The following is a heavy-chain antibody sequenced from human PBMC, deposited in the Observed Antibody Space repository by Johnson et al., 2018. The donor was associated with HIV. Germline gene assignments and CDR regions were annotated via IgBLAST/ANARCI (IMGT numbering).Heavy chain of an antibody. V-gene: IGHV3-30-3*01. D-gene: IGHD2-15*01. Sequence: VQLVESGGGVVQPGRSLRLSCAASGFTFSSYAMHWVRQAPGQGLEWVAVISYDGSNKYYADSVKGRFTISRDNSKNTLYLQMNSLRAEDTAVYYCARDMCSGGSCYAFDIWGQGTMVTVSS. J-gene: IGHJ3*02. CDR2: ISYDGSNK. CDR1: GFTFSSYA. CDR3: ARDMCSGGSCYAFDI.